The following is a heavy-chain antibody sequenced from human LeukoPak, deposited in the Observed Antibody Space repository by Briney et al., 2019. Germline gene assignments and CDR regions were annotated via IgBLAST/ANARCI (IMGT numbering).Heavy chain of an antibody. CDR3: ARDRTQLERWGYYYYGMDV. Sequence: SETLSLTCTVSGGSISSYYWSWIRQPLGKGLEWIGYIYYSGSTNYNPSLKSRVTISVDTSKNQFSLKLSSVTAADTAVYYCARDRTQLERWGYYYYGMDVWGKGTTVTVSS. CDR2: IYYSGST. V-gene: IGHV4-59*01. J-gene: IGHJ6*04. D-gene: IGHD1-1*01. CDR1: GGSISSYY.